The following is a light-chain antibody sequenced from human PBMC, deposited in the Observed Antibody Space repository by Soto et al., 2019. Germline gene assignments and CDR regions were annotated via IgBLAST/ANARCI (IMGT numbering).Light chain of an antibody. CDR2: CAS. J-gene: IGKJ2*01. CDR3: QQYGSSPRT. CDR1: QSVSSSY. V-gene: IGKV3-20*01. Sequence: ERVLTQSPGTLSLSPGERATLSCRASQSVSSSYLDWYQQKPGQAPRLLIYCASSRATGIPDRFSGSGSGTDFTLTISRLEPEDFAVYYCQQYGSSPRTFGQGTKLEIK.